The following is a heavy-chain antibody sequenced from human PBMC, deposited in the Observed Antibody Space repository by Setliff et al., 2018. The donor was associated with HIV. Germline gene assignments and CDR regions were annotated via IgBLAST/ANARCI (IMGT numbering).Heavy chain of an antibody. D-gene: IGHD1-7*01. Sequence: ASVKVSCKTSGGTFSNFAVSWVRQAPGQRLEWMGAIIPILGITNYAEKFQGKVPITLDESTTTSFMELSSLRSEDTAVYFCARVPAGTAYDKGGQGTLATVS. J-gene: IGHJ4*02. CDR2: IIPILGIT. CDR3: ARVPAGTAYDK. CDR1: GGTFSNFA. V-gene: IGHV1-69*10.